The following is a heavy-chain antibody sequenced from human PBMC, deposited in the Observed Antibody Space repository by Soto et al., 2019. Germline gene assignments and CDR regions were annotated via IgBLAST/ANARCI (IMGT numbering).Heavy chain of an antibody. CDR3: ARDSSHYDVDY. Sequence: LVESGGGVAQPGRSLRLSCTTSGFSFSPSGMHWVRQAPGKGLEWVGTIWNDGSTTHYADSVKGRFTISRDNSKNTLYLQIISMRDEDTAVYYWARDSSHYDVDYWGQGTLVTFSS. V-gene: IGHV3-33*01. J-gene: IGHJ4*02. D-gene: IGHD4-4*01. CDR1: GFSFSPSG. CDR2: IWNDGSTT.